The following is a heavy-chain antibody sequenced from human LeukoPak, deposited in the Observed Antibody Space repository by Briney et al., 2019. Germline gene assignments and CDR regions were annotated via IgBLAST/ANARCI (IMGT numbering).Heavy chain of an antibody. J-gene: IGHJ4*02. CDR3: ARGKRYTGYDLMD. V-gene: IGHV1-8*01. CDR2: MNPNSGNT. D-gene: IGHD5-12*01. Sequence: ASVKVSCKASGYTFTIYDINLVRQATGQGLEWMGWMNPNSGNTGYAQKFQDTVTSTRNTSISTAYMELSSLRSEGTDVYYCARGKRYTGYDLMDWGQGTLVTVSS. CDR1: GYTFTIYD.